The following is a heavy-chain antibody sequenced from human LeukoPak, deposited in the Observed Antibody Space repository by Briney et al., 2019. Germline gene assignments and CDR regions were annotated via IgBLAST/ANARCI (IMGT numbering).Heavy chain of an antibody. CDR1: GFTFSDYY. CDR3: AREEHDYVWGSYRYYYYYGIDV. J-gene: IGHJ6*02. D-gene: IGHD3-16*02. V-gene: IGHV3-11*06. Sequence: PGGSLRLSCAASGFTFSDYYMSWIRQAPGKGLEWVSYISGSSSYTNYADSVKGRFTISRDNAKKSLYLQMNSLRAEDTAVYHCAREEHDYVWGSYRYYYYYGIDVWGQGTTVTVSS. CDR2: ISGSSSYT.